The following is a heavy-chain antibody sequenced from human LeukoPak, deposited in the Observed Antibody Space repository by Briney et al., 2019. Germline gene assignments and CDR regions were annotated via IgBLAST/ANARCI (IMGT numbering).Heavy chain of an antibody. CDR3: ARGVGRVGSNFDF. V-gene: IGHV3-48*01. CDR1: GFSLGDFA. D-gene: IGHD1-26*01. CDR2: ISASSSAI. J-gene: IGHJ4*02. Sequence: GGSLRLSCVASGFSLGDFAMDWVRQAPGKGLEWVSYISASSSAIFYGDSVKGRFTISRDNAKNSLFLHMDNLRAGDTAVYYCARGVGRVGSNFDFWGQGTLVTVSS.